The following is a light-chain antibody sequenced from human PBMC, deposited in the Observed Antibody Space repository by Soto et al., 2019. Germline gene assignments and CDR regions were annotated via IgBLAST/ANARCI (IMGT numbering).Light chain of an antibody. CDR1: SSNIGAGYD. J-gene: IGLJ2*01. V-gene: IGLV1-40*01. Sequence: QSVLTQPPSVSGAPGQRVTISCTGSSSNIGAGYDVYWYQQLPGTAPKLLIYGNNNRPSGVPDRFSGSKSGTSASLAITGLQAEDEAVYYCQSYDSSLSGSVFGGGTKLTVL. CDR3: QSYDSSLSGSV. CDR2: GNN.